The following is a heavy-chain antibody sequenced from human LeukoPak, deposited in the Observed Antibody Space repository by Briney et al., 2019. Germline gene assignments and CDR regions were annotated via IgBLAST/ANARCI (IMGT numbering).Heavy chain of an antibody. CDR2: IRSSSSYI. CDR3: AKADGYYYDSSPDY. CDR1: GFTFSSYE. V-gene: IGHV3-21*01. Sequence: PGGSLRLSCAASGFTFSSYEMNWVRQAPGKGLEWVSSIRSSSSYIYYADSLKGRFTISRDNAKNTLYLQMNSLRAEDTAVYYCAKADGYYYDSSPDYWGQGTLVTVSS. D-gene: IGHD3-22*01. J-gene: IGHJ4*02.